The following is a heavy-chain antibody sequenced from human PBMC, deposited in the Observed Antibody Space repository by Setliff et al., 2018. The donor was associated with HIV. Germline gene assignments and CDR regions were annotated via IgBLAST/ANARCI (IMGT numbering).Heavy chain of an antibody. V-gene: IGHV4-4*02. CDR2: IYHTGRT. CDR3: TRAPGGGKDYFAY. Sequence: SETLSLTCAVSGGSISDDKWWDWVRQPPGKGLEWIGEIYHTGRTNYDSSLKSRVTMSVDKTKNEFSLKVTSVTAADTAVYYCTRAPGGGKDYFAYWGRGILVTVSS. J-gene: IGHJ4*02. CDR1: GGSISDDKW. D-gene: IGHD3-16*01.